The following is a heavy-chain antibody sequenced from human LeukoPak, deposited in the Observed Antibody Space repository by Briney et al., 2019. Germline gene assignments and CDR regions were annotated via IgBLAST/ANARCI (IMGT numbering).Heavy chain of an antibody. D-gene: IGHD2-2*01. CDR2: INPYSGDT. J-gene: IGHJ4*02. CDR3: ARWSSPSGTSGGFDY. CDR1: GYTFSTYF. V-gene: IGHV1-2*02. Sequence: GASVKVSCKASGYTFSTYFMHWVRQAPGQGLEWMGWINPYSGDTNYAQKFQGRVTMTRDTSISTAYMELSSLRSDDTAVFYCARWSSPSGTSGGFDYWGQGTLVTVSS.